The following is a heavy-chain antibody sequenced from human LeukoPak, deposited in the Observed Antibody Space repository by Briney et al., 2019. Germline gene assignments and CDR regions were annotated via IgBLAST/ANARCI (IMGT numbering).Heavy chain of an antibody. CDR3: AREMYYYDSSGYPLAFDI. CDR2: ISSSSSSYI. V-gene: IGHV3-21*01. Sequence: GGSLRLSCAASGFTFSSYSMNWVRQAPGKGLEWVSSISSSSSSYIYYADSVKGRFTISRDNAKNSLYLQMNSLRAEDTAVYYCAREMYYYDSSGYPLAFDIWGQGTMVTVSS. J-gene: IGHJ3*02. D-gene: IGHD3-22*01. CDR1: GFTFSSYS.